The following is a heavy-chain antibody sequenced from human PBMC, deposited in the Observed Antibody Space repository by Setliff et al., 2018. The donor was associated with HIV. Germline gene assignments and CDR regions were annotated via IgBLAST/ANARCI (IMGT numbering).Heavy chain of an antibody. D-gene: IGHD5-18*01. CDR3: VRVDTPYSYGGWFDP. J-gene: IGHJ5*02. CDR2: IYHSGSN. CDR1: GGSISSGGYS. V-gene: IGHV4-30-2*01. Sequence: PSETLSLTCSVSGGSISSGGYSWSWIRQPPGKGLEWIGYIYHSGSNSYNPSHKSRVTITVDRYKNQFYLKLSSVTAADTAVYYCVRVDTPYSYGGWFDPWGQGTLVTVSS.